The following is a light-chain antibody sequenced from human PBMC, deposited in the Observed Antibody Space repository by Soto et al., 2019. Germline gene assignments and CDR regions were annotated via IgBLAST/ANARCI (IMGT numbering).Light chain of an antibody. V-gene: IGKV1-5*03. CDR1: QIISSW. J-gene: IGKJ3*01. CDR3: QHYNSYPFT. CDR2: KAS. Sequence: DIQMTQSPCTLSAYVGYRVTITCRASQIISSWLAWYQQKPGKAPKLLIYKASSLESGVPSRFSGSGSGTEFTLTISSLQPYDFATYYCQHYNSYPFTFGPGTKVDIK.